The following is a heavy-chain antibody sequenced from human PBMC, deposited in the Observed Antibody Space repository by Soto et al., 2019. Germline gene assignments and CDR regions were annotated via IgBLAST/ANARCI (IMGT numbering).Heavy chain of an antibody. CDR3: ARTTYYYDSSGYNWFDP. CDR1: GGSISSGDYY. CDR2: IYYSGST. D-gene: IGHD3-22*01. J-gene: IGHJ5*02. Sequence: LSLTCTVSGGSISSGDYYWSWIRQPPGKGLEWIGYIYYSGSTYYNPSLKSRVTISVDTSKNQFSLKLSSVTAADTAVYYCARTTYYYDSSGYNWFDPWGQGTLVTVSS. V-gene: IGHV4-30-4*01.